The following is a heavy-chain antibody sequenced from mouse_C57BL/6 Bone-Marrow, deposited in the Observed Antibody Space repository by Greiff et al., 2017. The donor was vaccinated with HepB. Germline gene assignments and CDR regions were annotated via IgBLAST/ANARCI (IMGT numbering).Heavy chain of an antibody. J-gene: IGHJ3*01. Sequence: QVQLQQPGAELVKPGASVKLSCKASGYTFTSYWMHWVKQRPGQGLEWIGMIHPNRGSTNYNEKIKSKATLTVDKSSSTAYMQLSSLTSEDSAVYYGARPPPCGNYLSYWGQGTLVTVSA. CDR1: GYTFTSYW. D-gene: IGHD2-1*01. V-gene: IGHV1-64*01. CDR3: ARPPPCGNYLSY. CDR2: IHPNRGST.